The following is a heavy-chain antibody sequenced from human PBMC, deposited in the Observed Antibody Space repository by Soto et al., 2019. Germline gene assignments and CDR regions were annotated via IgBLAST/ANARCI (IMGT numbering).Heavy chain of an antibody. CDR3: AAPTVRSSGWHDY. CDR2: ISGSGGST. Sequence: EVQLLESGGGLVQPGGSLRLSCAASGFTFSSYAMSWVRQAPGKGLEWVSAISGSGGSTYYADSVKGRFTISRDNSKNTLYLQMNRLGAEDTAVYYCAAPTVRSSGWHDYWGQGTLVTVSS. D-gene: IGHD6-19*01. J-gene: IGHJ4*02. V-gene: IGHV3-23*01. CDR1: GFTFSSYA.